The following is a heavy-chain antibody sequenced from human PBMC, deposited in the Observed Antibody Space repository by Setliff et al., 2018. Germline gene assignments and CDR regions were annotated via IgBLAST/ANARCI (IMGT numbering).Heavy chain of an antibody. D-gene: IGHD3-22*01. Sequence: ASVKVSCKSSGGTFSSSGITWVRQAPGQGLQWLGRFVPILGATNYAQNFQGRVSISADESTTTGYMELRSLRSDDTAVYYCLRDTRDRFDRSGHYLSLDSWGQGTLVTVSS. CDR2: FVPILGAT. CDR1: GGTFSSSG. CDR3: LRDTRDRFDRSGHYLSLDS. V-gene: IGHV1-69*13. J-gene: IGHJ4*02.